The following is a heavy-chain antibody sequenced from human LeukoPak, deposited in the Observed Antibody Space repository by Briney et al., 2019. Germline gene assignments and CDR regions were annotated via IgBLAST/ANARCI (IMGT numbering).Heavy chain of an antibody. Sequence: GGSLRLSCAASGFTFSSYSMNWVRQAPGKGLEWVSYISSSSSTIYYADSVKGRFTISRDNAKNSLYLQMNSLRAEDTAVYYCARDLGYCSSTSCPDYFYWGQGTLVTVSS. D-gene: IGHD2-2*01. CDR1: GFTFSSYS. V-gene: IGHV3-48*01. J-gene: IGHJ4*02. CDR2: ISSSSSTI. CDR3: ARDLGYCSSTSCPDYFY.